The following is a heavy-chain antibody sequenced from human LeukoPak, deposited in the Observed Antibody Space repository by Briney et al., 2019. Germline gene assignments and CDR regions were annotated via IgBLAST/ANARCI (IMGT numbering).Heavy chain of an antibody. CDR1: GYSISSGYY. CDR3: ARRYSSSWYAADDY. Sequence: SETPSLTCAVSGYSISSGYYWGWIRQPPGKGLEWIGSIYYSGSTYYNPSLKSRVTISVDTSKNQFSLKLSSVTAADTAVYYCARRYSSSWYAADDYWGQGTLVTVSS. J-gene: IGHJ4*02. D-gene: IGHD6-13*01. V-gene: IGHV4-38-2*01. CDR2: IYYSGST.